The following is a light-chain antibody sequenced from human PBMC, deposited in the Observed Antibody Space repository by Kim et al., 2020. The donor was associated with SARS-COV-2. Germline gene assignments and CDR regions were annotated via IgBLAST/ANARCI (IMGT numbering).Light chain of an antibody. CDR2: YKN. CDR1: SLRTYY. V-gene: IGLV3-19*01. Sequence: SSELTQDPAVSVALGQTVRITCQGDSLRTYYASWYQQKPGQAPVLVIYYKNNRPSGIPDRFSGSSSGNTASLTITGAQSEDEADYYCNSRDSSGNHLLFGGGTQLTDL. CDR3: NSRDSSGNHLL. J-gene: IGLJ2*01.